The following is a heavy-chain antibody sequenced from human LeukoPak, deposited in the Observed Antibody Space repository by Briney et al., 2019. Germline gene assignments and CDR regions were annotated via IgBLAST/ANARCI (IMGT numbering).Heavy chain of an antibody. CDR1: GGSISSYY. CDR2: IYYSGST. V-gene: IGHV4-59*01. CDR3: ARAPRHADWFDP. D-gene: IGHD2-2*01. J-gene: IGHJ5*02. Sequence: SETLSLTCTVSGGSISSYYWSWIRQPPGKGLEWIGYIYYSGSTNYNPSLKSRVTISVDTSKNQFSLKLSSVTAADTAVYYCARAPRHADWFDPWGQGTLVTVSS.